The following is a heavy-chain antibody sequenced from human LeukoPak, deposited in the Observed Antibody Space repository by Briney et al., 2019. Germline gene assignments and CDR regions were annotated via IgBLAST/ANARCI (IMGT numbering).Heavy chain of an antibody. CDR2: MNPNSGNT. J-gene: IGHJ4*02. D-gene: IGHD4-17*01. CDR1: GYTFTSYD. V-gene: IGHV1-8*01. CDR3: AKDSHYGDYRFGG. Sequence: ASVKVSCKASGYTFTSYDINWVRQATGQGLEWMGWMNPNSGNTGYAQKFQGRVTMTRNTSISTAYMELSSLRSEDTAVYYCAKDSHYGDYRFGGWGQGTLVTVSS.